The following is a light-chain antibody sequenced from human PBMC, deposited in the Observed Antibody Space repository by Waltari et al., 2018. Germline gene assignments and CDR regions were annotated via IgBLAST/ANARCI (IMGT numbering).Light chain of an antibody. Sequence: DIQMTQSPSTLSASVGVRVTITSRSIQSISSWLAWYQQKPGKAPKLLIYKASSLESGVPSRFSGSGSGTEFTLTISSLQPDDFATYYCQQYNSYSTFGQGTKVEIK. J-gene: IGKJ1*01. CDR3: QQYNSYST. V-gene: IGKV1-5*03. CDR1: QSISSW. CDR2: KAS.